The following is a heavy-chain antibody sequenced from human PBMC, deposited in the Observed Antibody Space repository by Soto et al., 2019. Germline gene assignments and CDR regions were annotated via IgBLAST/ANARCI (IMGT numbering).Heavy chain of an antibody. J-gene: IGHJ5*02. CDR2: IYYSGST. D-gene: IGHD6-19*01. Sequence: SETLSRTCSVPGGSLNSRSYFWGWVRKPPGKGLEWIGSIYYSGSTYYNPSLRSRVTISVDTSKNQFSLKLSSVTAADTAVLYCARHYSSGSRNCCDPWGQGTLVTVSS. CDR3: ARHYSSGSRNCCDP. V-gene: IGHV4-39*01. CDR1: GGSLNSRSYF.